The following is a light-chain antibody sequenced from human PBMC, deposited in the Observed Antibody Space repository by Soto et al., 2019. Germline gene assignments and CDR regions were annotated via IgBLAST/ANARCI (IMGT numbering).Light chain of an antibody. Sequence: EIVLTQSPATLSLSPGERATLSCRASQSVSSYLAWYQQKPGQAPRLLIYDASNRATGIPARFSGSGSGTDFTLTISSLQAEDFATYYCLQDYTYPRTFGGGTKVDIK. V-gene: IGKV3-11*01. CDR2: DAS. CDR3: LQDYTYPRT. CDR1: QSVSSY. J-gene: IGKJ4*01.